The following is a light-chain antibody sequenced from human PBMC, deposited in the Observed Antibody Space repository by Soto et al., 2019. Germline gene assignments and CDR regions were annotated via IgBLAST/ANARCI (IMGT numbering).Light chain of an antibody. V-gene: IGKV1-12*01. CDR2: VAS. CDR3: RQANSFPLT. J-gene: IGKJ4*01. CDR1: QDINSW. Sequence: DIQMTQSPSSVSASVGDRVTITCRASQDINSWLAWYQQKPGKAPKLLIYVASSLKSGVPSRFSCSGGGTDFTLPISSLQPEDFATYYCRQANSFPLTFGGGTKVEIK.